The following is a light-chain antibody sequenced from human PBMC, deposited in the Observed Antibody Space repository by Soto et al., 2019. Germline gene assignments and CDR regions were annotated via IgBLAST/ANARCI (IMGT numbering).Light chain of an antibody. CDR2: DAS. CDR3: QQRSYPIT. CDR1: QSFRGL. V-gene: IGKV3-11*01. J-gene: IGKJ5*01. Sequence: EVVLTQSPVTLSLSPGERATLSCRASQSFRGLLAWYQQKPGQAPRLLIYDASHRATGIPVRFSGSGSDSDFTLTISSLEPEDFAVYYCQQRSYPITFGQGTRLEIK.